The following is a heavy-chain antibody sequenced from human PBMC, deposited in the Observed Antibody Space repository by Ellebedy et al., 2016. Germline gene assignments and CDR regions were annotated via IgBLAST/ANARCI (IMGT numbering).Heavy chain of an antibody. Sequence: GGSLRLSXAASGFTFSSYALSWVRQAPGKGLEWVSALRGSDGSTYYADSVKGRFTISRDNSKNTLYLQMNSLRAEDTAVYYCAKETGGYQGMLDYWGQGTLVTVSS. CDR3: AKETGGYQGMLDY. CDR2: LRGSDGST. D-gene: IGHD2-8*02. CDR1: GFTFSSYA. J-gene: IGHJ4*02. V-gene: IGHV3-23*01.